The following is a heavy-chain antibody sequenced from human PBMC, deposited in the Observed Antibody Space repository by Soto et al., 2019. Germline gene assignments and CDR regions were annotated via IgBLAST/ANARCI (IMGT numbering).Heavy chain of an antibody. V-gene: IGHV3-53*01. J-gene: IGHJ4*02. CDR3: ATHPGGGGY. Sequence: EVQLVESGGGLIQPGGSLRLSCAVSGFTVSNNYMSWVRQAPGKGLEGVSVIYSGGYTAYGDSVKGRFTISRDNSKTTLFSKRKTRGPGDPAGFYCATHPGGGGYWGQGTLVTVSS. CDR1: GFTVSNNY. CDR2: IYSGGYT. D-gene: IGHD3-10*01.